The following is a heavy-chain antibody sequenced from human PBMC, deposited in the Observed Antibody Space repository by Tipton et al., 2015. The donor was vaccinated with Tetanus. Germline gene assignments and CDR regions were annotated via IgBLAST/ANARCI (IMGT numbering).Heavy chain of an antibody. CDR3: VRAGSQISATTSLDY. CDR1: GYTFTTYG. J-gene: IGHJ4*02. D-gene: IGHD1-7*01. Sequence: QLVQSGAEVKKPGASVKVSCKASGYTFTTYGITWERQAPGQGLEWMGWVSTYNGNTEYAQNFEGRFTMTTDTSTRTGYMELRSLTSDDTAMYFCVRAGSQISATTSLDYWGQGTLVPVSS. V-gene: IGHV1-18*01. CDR2: VSTYNGNT.